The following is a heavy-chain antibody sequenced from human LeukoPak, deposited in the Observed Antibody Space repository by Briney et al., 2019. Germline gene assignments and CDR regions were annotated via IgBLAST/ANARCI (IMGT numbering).Heavy chain of an antibody. J-gene: IGHJ3*02. CDR3: ARREDIVVVPAAIPRGGYFDWLGAFDI. CDR2: IIPIFCTA. CDR1: GGTVSSYA. D-gene: IGHD2-2*02. Sequence: ASVKVSCKASGGTVSSYAISWVRQAPGQGLEGMGGIIPIFCTANYAQKFQGRAPITPNESTSTAYMELRSMRSEATAVYYCARREDIVVVPAAIPRGGYFDWLGAFDIWGQGTMVTVSS. V-gene: IGHV1-69*13.